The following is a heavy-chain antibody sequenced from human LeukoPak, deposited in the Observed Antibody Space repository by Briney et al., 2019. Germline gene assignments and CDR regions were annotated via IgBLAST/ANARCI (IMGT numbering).Heavy chain of an antibody. V-gene: IGHV4-59*09. CDR3: ARGGVAGHDY. D-gene: IGHD6-19*01. Sequence: GSTNYNPSLKSRVTISVDTSKNQFSLKLSSVTAADTAVYYCARGGVAGHDYWGQGTLVTVST. CDR2: GST. J-gene: IGHJ4*02.